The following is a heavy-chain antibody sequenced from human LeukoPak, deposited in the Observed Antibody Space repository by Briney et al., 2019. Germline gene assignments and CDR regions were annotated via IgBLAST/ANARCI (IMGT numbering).Heavy chain of an antibody. CDR3: ARDNSVGDIAWWFDP. V-gene: IGHV1-46*01. CDR1: GYTFINYY. J-gene: IGHJ5*02. D-gene: IGHD3-16*02. CDR2: INPSGGST. Sequence: ASVKVSCKASGYTFINYYMHWVRQAPGQGLEWMGIINPSGGSTTYAQKFQGRVTMTRDMSTTTDYMELSSLRSEDTAVYYCARDNSVGDIAWWFDPWGQGTLVTVSS.